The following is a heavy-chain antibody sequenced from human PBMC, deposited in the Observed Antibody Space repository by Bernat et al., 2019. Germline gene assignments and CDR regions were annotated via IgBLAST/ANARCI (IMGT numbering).Heavy chain of an antibody. Sequence: EVQLVESGGGLVQPGGSLRLSCAASGFTFSSYEMNWVRQAPGTGLEWVSYISSSGSTIYYADSVKGRFTISRDNAKNSLYLQMNSLRAEDTAVYYCARGLRGIAAGAHDYWGQGTLVTVSS. J-gene: IGHJ4*02. CDR3: ARGLRGIAAGAHDY. V-gene: IGHV3-48*03. CDR1: GFTFSSYE. CDR2: ISSSGSTI. D-gene: IGHD6-13*01.